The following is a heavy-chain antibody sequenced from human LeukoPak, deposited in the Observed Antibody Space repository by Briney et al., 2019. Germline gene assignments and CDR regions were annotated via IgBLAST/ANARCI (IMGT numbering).Heavy chain of an antibody. CDR3: ARQRPNSDCFDY. CDR2: TSYDGSNK. Sequence: GGSLRLSCAASGFRFSTYLMHCVRQAPGKGLEWVAVTSYDGSNKYYADSVKGRFTISRDNSKNTLYLQVNSLRAEDTAVYYCARQRPNSDCFDYWGQGTLVTVSS. J-gene: IGHJ4*02. V-gene: IGHV3-30-3*01. D-gene: IGHD2-21*02. CDR1: GFRFSTYL.